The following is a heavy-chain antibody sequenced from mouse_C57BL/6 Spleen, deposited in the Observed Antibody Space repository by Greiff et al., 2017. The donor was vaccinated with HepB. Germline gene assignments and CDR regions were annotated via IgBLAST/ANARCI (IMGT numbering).Heavy chain of an antibody. Sequence: QVQLQQSGAELVRPGASVTLSCKASGYTFTDYEMHWVKQTPVHGLEWIGAIDPETGGTAYNQKFKGKAILTADKSSSTAYMELRSLTSEDSAVYYCTRSADGYYLYLYFDVWGTGTTVTVSS. CDR1: GYTFTDYE. D-gene: IGHD2-3*01. CDR2: IDPETGGT. J-gene: IGHJ1*03. V-gene: IGHV1-15*01. CDR3: TRSADGYYLYLYFDV.